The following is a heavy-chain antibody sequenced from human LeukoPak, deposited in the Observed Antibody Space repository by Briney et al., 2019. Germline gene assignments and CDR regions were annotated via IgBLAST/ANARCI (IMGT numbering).Heavy chain of an antibody. V-gene: IGHV4-34*01. CDR3: ARGNYYDSSGYSLPDY. J-gene: IGHJ4*02. CDR1: GVSFSGYY. Sequence: SETLSLTCAVYGVSFSGYYWSWIRQPPGKGLEWIGEINHSGSTNYNPSLKSRVTISVDTSKNQFSLKLSSVTAADTAVYYCARGNYYDSSGYSLPDYWGQGTLVTVSS. D-gene: IGHD3-22*01. CDR2: INHSGST.